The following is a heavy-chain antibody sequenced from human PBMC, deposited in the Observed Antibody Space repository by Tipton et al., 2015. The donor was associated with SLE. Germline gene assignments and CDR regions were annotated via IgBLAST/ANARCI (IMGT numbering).Heavy chain of an antibody. CDR3: ARTVGSHRNYYFDY. Sequence: TLSLTCTVSGGSISSYYWSWIRLPPGKGLECIGYIYYSGSGNYNPSLKSRVTMSIDTSKNQFSMKLSSVTAADTAVYYCARTVGSHRNYYFDYWGQGTLVTVSP. CDR2: IYYSGSG. J-gene: IGHJ4*02. D-gene: IGHD1-26*01. CDR1: GGSISSYY. V-gene: IGHV4-59*01.